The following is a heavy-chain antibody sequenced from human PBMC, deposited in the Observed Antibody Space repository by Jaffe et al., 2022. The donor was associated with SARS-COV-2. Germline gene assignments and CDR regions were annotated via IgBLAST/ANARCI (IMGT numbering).Heavy chain of an antibody. V-gene: IGHV3-43D*03. CDR1: GFTFDDYA. D-gene: IGHD6-19*01. J-gene: IGHJ5*02. Sequence: EVQLVESGGVVVQPGGSLRLSCAASGFTFDDYAMHWVRQAPGKGLEWVSLISWDGGSTYYADSVKGRFTISRDNSKNSLYLQMNSLRAEDTALYYCAKDWVSYSSGWTGLWFDPWGQGTLVTVSS. CDR3: AKDWVSYSSGWTGLWFDP. CDR2: ISWDGGST.